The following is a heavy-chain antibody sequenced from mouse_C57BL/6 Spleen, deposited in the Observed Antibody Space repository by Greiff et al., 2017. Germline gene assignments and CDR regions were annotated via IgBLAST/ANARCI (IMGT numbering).Heavy chain of an antibody. V-gene: IGHV1-9*01. Sequence: QVQLQQSGAELMKPGASVKLSCKATGYTFTGYWIEWVKQRPGHGLEWIGEIFPGSGSTTYNEKFKGKATFTADTSSNPAYMHLSSLTAADSAINYCASTGTDYAMDYWGQGTSVTVSS. J-gene: IGHJ4*01. D-gene: IGHD4-1*01. CDR2: IFPGSGST. CDR3: ASTGTDYAMDY. CDR1: GYTFTGYW.